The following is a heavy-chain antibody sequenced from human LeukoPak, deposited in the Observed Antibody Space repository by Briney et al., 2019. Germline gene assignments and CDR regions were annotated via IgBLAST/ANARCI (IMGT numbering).Heavy chain of an antibody. CDR1: GYDFTTYW. D-gene: IGHD3-16*01. CDR3: ARRGGGDWFDP. J-gene: IGHJ5*02. CDR2: IWPGDSDT. V-gene: IGHV5-51*01. Sequence: GESLKISCKISGYDFTTYWIGWVRQMPGKGLECMGIIWPGDSDTRYSPSFQGQVTISADKTISTVYLQWSSLKVSDTAIYYCARRGGGDWFDPWGQGTLVTVSS.